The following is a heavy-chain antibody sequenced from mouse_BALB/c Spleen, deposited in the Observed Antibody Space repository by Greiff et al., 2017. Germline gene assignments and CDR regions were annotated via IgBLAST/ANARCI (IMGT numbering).Heavy chain of an antibody. D-gene: IGHD2-1*01. V-gene: IGHV1-63*02. J-gene: IGHJ3*01. CDR2: IYPGGGYT. Sequence: QVHVKQSGAELVRPGTSVKISCKASGYTFTNYWLGWVKQRPGHGLEWIGDIYPGGGYTNYNEKFKGKATLTADTSSSTAYMQLSSLTSEDSAVYFCARNYYGNYPFAYWGQGTLVTVSA. CDR1: GYTFTNYW. CDR3: ARNYYGNYPFAY.